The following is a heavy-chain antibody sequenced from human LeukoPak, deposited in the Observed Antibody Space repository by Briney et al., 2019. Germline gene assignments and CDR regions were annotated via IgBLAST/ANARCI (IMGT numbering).Heavy chain of an antibody. CDR3: ARDPAAMIGWYFDL. D-gene: IGHD5-18*01. CDR2: INSNSGAT. J-gene: IGHJ2*01. Sequence: ASVKVSCKASGYTFTGYYIHWVRQAPGQGLEWMGWINSNSGATNDALKFQGRVTMTTDTSSSTAYMELTRLTSDDTAVYYCARDPAAMIGWYFDLWGRGTLVTVSS. V-gene: IGHV1-2*02. CDR1: GYTFTGYY.